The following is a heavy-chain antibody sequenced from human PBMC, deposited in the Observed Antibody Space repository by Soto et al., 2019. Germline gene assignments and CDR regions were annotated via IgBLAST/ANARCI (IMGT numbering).Heavy chain of an antibody. CDR1: GYTFSSFG. J-gene: IGHJ4*02. CDR3: TRDLFFISTSPVPTDAF. CDR2: ISPETGKT. D-gene: IGHD3-10*02. V-gene: IGHV1-18*04. Sequence: VELVQSGAEVKKPGASVRVSCKASGYTFSSFGLSRVRRAPGQGPEWMEWISPETGKTEYSHKFQGRVTMTTDTSTGTLFLDLGSLTSDDTAVYYCTRDLFFISTSPVPTDAFGGQGTLVTV.